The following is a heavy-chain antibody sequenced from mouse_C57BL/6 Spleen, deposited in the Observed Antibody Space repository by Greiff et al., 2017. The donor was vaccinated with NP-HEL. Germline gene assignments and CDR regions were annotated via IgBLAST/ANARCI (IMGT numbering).Heavy chain of an antibody. CDR2: IYPRSGNT. V-gene: IGHV1-81*01. D-gene: IGHD2-4*01. CDR3: AEGYDYDGSYYAMDY. J-gene: IGHJ4*01. CDR1: GYTFTSYG. Sequence: QVQLQQSGAELARPGASVKLSCKASGYTFTSYGISWVKQRTGQGLEWIGEIYPRSGNTYYNEKFKGKATLTADKSSSTAYMELRSLTSEDSAVYFCAEGYDYDGSYYAMDYWGQGTSVTVSS.